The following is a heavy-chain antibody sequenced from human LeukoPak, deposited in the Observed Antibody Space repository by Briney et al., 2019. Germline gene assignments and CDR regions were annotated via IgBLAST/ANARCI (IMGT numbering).Heavy chain of an antibody. CDR2: IKSKTDGGTT. CDR1: GFTFSNAW. CDR3: TTGRAATGLVYYYYYMDV. J-gene: IGHJ6*03. V-gene: IGHV3-15*01. Sequence: PGGSLRLSCAASGFTFSNAWMSWVRQAPGKGREWVGRIKSKTDGGTTDYAAPVKGRFTISRDDSKNTLYLQMNSLKTEDTAVYYCTTGRAATGLVYYYYYMDVWGKGTTVTVSS. D-gene: IGHD2-15*01.